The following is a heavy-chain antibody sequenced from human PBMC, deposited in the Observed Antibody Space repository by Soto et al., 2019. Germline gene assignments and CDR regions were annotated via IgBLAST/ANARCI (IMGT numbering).Heavy chain of an antibody. J-gene: IGHJ4*02. CDR2: INPSRGLT. Sequence: ASVKVSCKASGYTVSNYYIHWVRQTPGQGPEWIGVINPSRGLTTYAQKFQGRVSMTRDTSTTTVYMELSSLRSEDTAIYYCARDGVPIAGRSGYFDYWGPGTQVTVSS. V-gene: IGHV1-46*01. D-gene: IGHD6-19*01. CDR1: GYTVSNYY. CDR3: ARDGVPIAGRSGYFDY.